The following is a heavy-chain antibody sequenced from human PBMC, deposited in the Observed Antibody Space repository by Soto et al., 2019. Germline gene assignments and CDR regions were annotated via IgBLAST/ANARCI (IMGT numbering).Heavy chain of an antibody. Sequence: SVKVSCKASGYTFTSYGISWVRQAPVQGLEWMGWISAYNGNTNYAQKLQGRVTMTTDTSTSTAHMELRSLRSDDTAVYYCARAPASEGDYYCGMDVWGQGTTVTVSS. CDR1: GYTFTSYG. CDR3: ARAPASEGDYYCGMDV. J-gene: IGHJ6*02. V-gene: IGHV1-18*01. CDR2: ISAYNGNT. D-gene: IGHD2-2*01.